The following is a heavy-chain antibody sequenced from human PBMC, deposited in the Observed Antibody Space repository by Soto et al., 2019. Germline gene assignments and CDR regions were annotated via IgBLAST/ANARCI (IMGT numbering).Heavy chain of an antibody. J-gene: IGHJ4*02. CDR1: GFTFSSYA. D-gene: IGHD3-22*01. Sequence: GGSLRLSCAASGFTFSSYAMSWVRQAPGKGLEWVSAISGSGGSTYYADSVKGRFTISRDNSKNTLYLQMNSLGAEDTAVYYCAKDYYHSSGYWGVMFFDYWGQGTLVTVSS. CDR2: ISGSGGST. V-gene: IGHV3-23*01. CDR3: AKDYYHSSGYWGVMFFDY.